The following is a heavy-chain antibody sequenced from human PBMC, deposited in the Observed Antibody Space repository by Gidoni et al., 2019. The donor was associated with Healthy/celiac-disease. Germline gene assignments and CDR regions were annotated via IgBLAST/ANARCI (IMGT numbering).Heavy chain of an antibody. J-gene: IGHJ4*02. Sequence: EVQLLESGGGLVQPGGSLRLSCAASGFTFISYAMSWVRQAPGKGLEWVSAISGSGGSTYYADSVKGRFTISRDNSKNTLYLQMNSLRAEDTAVYYCAKATFQPSTVVTLKYYFDYWGQGTLVTVSS. CDR3: AKATFQPSTVVTLKYYFDY. CDR1: GFTFISYA. CDR2: ISGSGGST. V-gene: IGHV3-23*01. D-gene: IGHD4-17*01.